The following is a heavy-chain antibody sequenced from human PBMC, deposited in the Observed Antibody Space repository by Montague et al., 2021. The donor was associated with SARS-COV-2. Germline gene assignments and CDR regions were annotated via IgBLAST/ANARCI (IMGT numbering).Heavy chain of an antibody. V-gene: IGHV2-70*11. J-gene: IGHJ6*02. CDR2: IDWDDDK. CDR3: AREDRRGSSRHYYGMDV. CDR1: GFSLSTSGMC. Sequence: PALVKPTQTLTLTCTFSGFSLSTSGMCVSWIRQPPGKALEWLARIDWDDDKYYSTSLKTRLTISKDTSKNQVVLTMTNMDPVDTATYYCAREDRRGSSRHYYGMDVWGQGTTVTVSS. D-gene: IGHD6-13*01.